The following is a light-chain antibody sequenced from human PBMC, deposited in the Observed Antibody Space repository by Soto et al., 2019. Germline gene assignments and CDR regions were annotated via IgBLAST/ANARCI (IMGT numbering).Light chain of an antibody. CDR3: SSYTSSSTQV. V-gene: IGLV2-8*01. J-gene: IGLJ1*01. CDR1: KSDIGVYDF. CDR2: EVV. Sequence: QSVLTQPPSASGSPGQSVTISCTGTKSDIGVYDFVSWYQHHPGKAPRLIIYEVVQRPSGVPDRFSGSKSGNTASLTVSGLQAADEADYYCSSYTSSSTQVFGTGTKVTVL.